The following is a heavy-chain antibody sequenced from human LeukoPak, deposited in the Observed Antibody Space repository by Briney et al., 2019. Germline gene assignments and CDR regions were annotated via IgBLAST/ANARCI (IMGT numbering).Heavy chain of an antibody. CDR3: TSEYYDSSGYYSD. J-gene: IGHJ4*02. D-gene: IGHD3-22*01. CDR2: IRSKANSYAT. CDR1: GFTFSGSA. V-gene: IGHV3-73*01. Sequence: GGSLRLSCAASGFTFSGSAMHWVRQASGKGLEWVGRIRSKANSYATAYAASVKGRFTISRDDSKNTAYLQMNSLKTEDTAVYYCTSEYYDSSGYYSDWGQGTLVTVSS.